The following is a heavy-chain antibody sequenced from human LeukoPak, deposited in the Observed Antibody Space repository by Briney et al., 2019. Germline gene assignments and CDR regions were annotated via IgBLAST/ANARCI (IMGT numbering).Heavy chain of an antibody. Sequence: PSETLSLTCTVPGGSINSASYYWGWIRQPPGQGLEWIGSIYYSRSTHHNPSLQSRVTMSVDTSKNQFSLKLSSVTAADTAVYYCARRKTARVATTYYYYGMDVWSLGTTVTVSS. D-gene: IGHD5-24*01. CDR2: IYYSRST. CDR1: GGSINSASYY. J-gene: IGHJ6*01. CDR3: ARRKTARVATTYYYYGMDV. V-gene: IGHV4-39*01.